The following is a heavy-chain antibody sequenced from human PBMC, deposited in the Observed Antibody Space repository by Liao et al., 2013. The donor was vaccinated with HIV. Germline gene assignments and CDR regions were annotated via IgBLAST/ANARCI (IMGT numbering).Heavy chain of an antibody. Sequence: QVQLQESGPGLVKPSQTLSLTCTVSGGSISTSDCYWSWIRQPPGKGLEWIGEINHSGYTNYNPSLKSRVTMSAVTSKNQFSLKLRSVTAADTAVYYCARQGHDYGDLGVYSFDCWGQGTLVTVSS. CDR3: ARQGHDYGDLGVYSFDC. CDR2: INHSGYT. V-gene: IGHV4-30-4*08. J-gene: IGHJ4*02. CDR1: GGSISTSDCY. D-gene: IGHD4-17*01.